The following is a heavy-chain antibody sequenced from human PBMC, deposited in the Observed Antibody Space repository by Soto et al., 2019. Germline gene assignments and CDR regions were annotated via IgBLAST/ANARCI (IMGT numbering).Heavy chain of an antibody. V-gene: IGHV4-28*03. CDR3: ARDRRSYYSDGSGLDF. D-gene: IGHD3-22*01. J-gene: IGHJ4*02. Sequence: SETLSLTCAVSGYSISSSNWWGWIRQPPGKGLEWIGYIYYSGTTYYNPSLKSRVTMSVDTSKNQFSLKLTSVTAADTAVYYCARDRRSYYSDGSGLDFWGQGTLVTVSS. CDR1: GYSISSSNW. CDR2: IYYSGTT.